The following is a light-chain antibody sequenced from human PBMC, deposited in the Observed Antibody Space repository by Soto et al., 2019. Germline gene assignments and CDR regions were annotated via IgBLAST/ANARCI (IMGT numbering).Light chain of an antibody. CDR1: QGVSGN. CDR3: QQYNNWPPA. CDR2: GAS. J-gene: IGKJ1*01. V-gene: IGKV3-15*01. Sequence: EIVMTQSPATLSGSPGERATLSCRASQGVSGNLAWYQQKPGQAPRLLIYGASTRATAIPARFSGSGSGTEFTLTISSLQSEDFAVYYCQQYNNWPPAFGQGTKVEIK.